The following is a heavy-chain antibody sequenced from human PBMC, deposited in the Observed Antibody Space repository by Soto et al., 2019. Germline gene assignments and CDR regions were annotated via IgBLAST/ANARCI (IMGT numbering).Heavy chain of an antibody. CDR3: ARTKSSIICYLRY. D-gene: IGHD2-2*01. CDR1: GGSFSGYY. Sequence: SETLSLTCAVYGGSFSGYYWSWIRQPPGKGLEWIGEINHSGSTNYNPSLKSRVTISVDTSKNQFSLKLSSVTAADTAVYYCARTKSSIICYLRYWGQGTLVTVSS. CDR2: INHSGST. J-gene: IGHJ4*02. V-gene: IGHV4-34*01.